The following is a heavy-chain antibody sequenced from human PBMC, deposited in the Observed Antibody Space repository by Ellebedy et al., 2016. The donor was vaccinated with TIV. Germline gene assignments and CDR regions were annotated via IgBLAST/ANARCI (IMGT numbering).Heavy chain of an antibody. D-gene: IGHD2-15*01. V-gene: IGHV5-51*01. Sequence: PGGSLRLSCKGSGYSFTSYWIGWVRQMPGKGLEWMGIIYPGDSDTRYSPSFQGQVTISADKSFNTAYLQWSSLKASDTAMYYCARHFYCSGGNCYSILDFWGQGTLVTVSS. CDR2: IYPGDSDT. CDR3: ARHFYCSGGNCYSILDF. J-gene: IGHJ4*02. CDR1: GYSFTSYW.